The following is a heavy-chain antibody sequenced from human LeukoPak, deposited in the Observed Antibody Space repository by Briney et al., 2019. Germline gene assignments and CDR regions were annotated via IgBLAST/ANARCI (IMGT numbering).Heavy chain of an antibody. Sequence: QPGGSLRLSCAASGFTFSSYAMSWVRQAPGKGLEWVSAISGSGGSTYYADSVRGRFTISRDNSKNTLYLQMNSLRAEDTAVYYCAKDSPFALIAVSGYFDSWGQGALVTVSS. CDR3: AKDSPFALIAVSGYFDS. CDR1: GFTFSSYA. CDR2: ISGSGGST. V-gene: IGHV3-23*01. J-gene: IGHJ4*02. D-gene: IGHD2-21*01.